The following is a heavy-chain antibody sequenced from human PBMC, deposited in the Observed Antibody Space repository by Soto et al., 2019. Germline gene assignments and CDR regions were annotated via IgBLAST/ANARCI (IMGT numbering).Heavy chain of an antibody. CDR2: ISYDGSNK. CDR1: GFTFTNYA. Sequence: GGSLRLSCAASGFTFTNYAMHWVRQAPGKGLEWVAGISYDGSNKYYADSVKGRFTISRDNSKNTLYLQMNALRGDDTAVFFCARGPPPSSICAGAVWGQGALVTVAS. V-gene: IGHV3-30-3*01. D-gene: IGHD1-26*01. CDR3: ARGPPPSSICAGAV. J-gene: IGHJ4*02.